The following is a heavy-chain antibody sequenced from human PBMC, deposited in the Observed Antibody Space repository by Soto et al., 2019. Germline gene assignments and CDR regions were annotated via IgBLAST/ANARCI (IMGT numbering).Heavy chain of an antibody. D-gene: IGHD3-9*01. CDR2: ISGSGGST. Sequence: PGGSLRLSCAASGFTFSSYAMSWVRQAPGKGLEWVSAISGSGGSTYYADSVKGRFTISRDNSKNTLYLQMNSLRAEDTAVYYCAKKGLTGYPTYNWFDPWGQGTLVTVSS. J-gene: IGHJ5*02. CDR1: GFTFSSYA. V-gene: IGHV3-23*01. CDR3: AKKGLTGYPTYNWFDP.